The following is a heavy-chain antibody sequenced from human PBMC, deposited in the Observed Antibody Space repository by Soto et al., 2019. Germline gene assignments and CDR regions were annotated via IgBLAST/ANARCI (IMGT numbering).Heavy chain of an antibody. V-gene: IGHV4-4*02. J-gene: IGHJ4*02. CDR3: ASARIAVAGRYFDY. CDR1: GGSISSSNW. Sequence: PSETLSLTCAVSGGSISSSNWWSWVRQPPGKGLEWIGEIYHSGSTNYNPSLKSRVTVSVDKSKNQFSLKLSSVTAADTAVYYCASARIAVAGRYFDYWGQGTLVTVSS. D-gene: IGHD6-19*01. CDR2: IYHSGST.